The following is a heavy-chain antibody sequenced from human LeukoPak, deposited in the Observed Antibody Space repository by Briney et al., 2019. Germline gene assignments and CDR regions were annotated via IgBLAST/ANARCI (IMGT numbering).Heavy chain of an antibody. Sequence: PGGSLRLSCVASGLTFNSYWMTWVRQAPAKGLEWVANIEPDGSEKNYVDSVKGRFTISRDNAKNSLYLEMTSLRAEDTAMYYCARYGRVPDSWGQGAQVTVSS. J-gene: IGHJ5*01. CDR1: GLTFNSYW. V-gene: IGHV3-7*01. CDR3: ARYGRVPDS. D-gene: IGHD3-10*01. CDR2: IEPDGSEK.